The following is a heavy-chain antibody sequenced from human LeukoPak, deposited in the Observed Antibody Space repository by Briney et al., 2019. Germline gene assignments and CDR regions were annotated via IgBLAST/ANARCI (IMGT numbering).Heavy chain of an antibody. V-gene: IGHV4-39*07. Sequence: SETLSLTCTVSGGSISSSSYYWGWIRQPPGKGLEWIGSIYYSGSTYYNPSLKSRVTISVDTSKNQFSLKLNSVSAADTAVYYCARLTIPLRFDPWGQGTLVTVSS. CDR1: GGSISSSSYY. CDR2: IYYSGST. CDR3: ARLTIPLRFDP. D-gene: IGHD2-2*02. J-gene: IGHJ5*02.